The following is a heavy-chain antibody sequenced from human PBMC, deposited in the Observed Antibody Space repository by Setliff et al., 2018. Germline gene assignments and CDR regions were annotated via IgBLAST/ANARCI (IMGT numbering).Heavy chain of an antibody. Sequence: GASVKVSCKASGYTLTNYYMHWVRQAPGQGLEWMGIINPSGGLTRYAQKFQGRVTMTRDTSASTVYIEVSSLRSEDTAVYYCARDRYYNSWSGTSITAPHDAFDIWGQGTMVTVSS. D-gene: IGHD3-3*01. CDR2: INPSGGLT. V-gene: IGHV1-46*03. CDR1: GYTLTNYY. CDR3: ARDRYYNSWSGTSITAPHDAFDI. J-gene: IGHJ3*02.